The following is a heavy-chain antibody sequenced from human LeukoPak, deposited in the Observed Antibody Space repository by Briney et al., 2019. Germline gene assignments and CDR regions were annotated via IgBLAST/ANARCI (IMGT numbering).Heavy chain of an antibody. J-gene: IGHJ5*02. CDR3: ARMGNCSSTSCYTGFDWFDP. D-gene: IGHD2-2*02. V-gene: IGHV1-69*10. CDR1: GGTLSSYA. Sequence: SARVSYKPSGGTLSSYAISWVPEAPGPGLEWMGGIIPIFGIANYAQKFQGRVTITADKSTSTAYMELSSLRSEDTAVYYCARMGNCSSTSCYTGFDWFDPWGQGTLVTVSS. CDR2: IIPIFGIA.